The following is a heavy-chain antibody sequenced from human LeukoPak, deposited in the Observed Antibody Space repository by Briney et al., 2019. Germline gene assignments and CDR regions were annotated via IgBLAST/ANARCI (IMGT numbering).Heavy chain of an antibody. D-gene: IGHD5-18*01. J-gene: IGHJ4*02. V-gene: IGHV5-10-1*01. Sequence: GESLKISCEGSGYRFTSYWITWVRQMPGKGLEWMGSIDPGASYTNYSPSIQGHVSISFDKSISTAYLQWSSLKASDTAMYYCARGAYTKDYWGQGTLVTVSS. CDR1: GYRFTSYW. CDR3: ARGAYTKDY. CDR2: IDPGASYT.